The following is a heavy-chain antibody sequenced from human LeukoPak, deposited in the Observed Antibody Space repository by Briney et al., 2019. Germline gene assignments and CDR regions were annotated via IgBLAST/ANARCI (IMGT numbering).Heavy chain of an antibody. CDR2: ISSSSSYI. Sequence: PGGSLRLSCAASGFTFSDYYMSWIRQAPGKGLEWVSYISSSSSYIYYADSVKGRFTISRDNAKNSLYLQMNSLRAEDTAVYYCARAEDYYDSSGYYCRYYFDYWGQGTLVTVSS. CDR3: ARAEDYYDSSGYYCRYYFDY. D-gene: IGHD3-22*01. V-gene: IGHV3-11*06. CDR1: GFTFSDYY. J-gene: IGHJ4*02.